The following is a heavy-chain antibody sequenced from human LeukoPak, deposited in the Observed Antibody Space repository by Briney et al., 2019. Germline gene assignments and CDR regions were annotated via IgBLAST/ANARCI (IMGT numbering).Heavy chain of an antibody. CDR2: ISYDGSGDK. J-gene: IGHJ4*02. CDR3: ARSPSGPTY. D-gene: IGHD2-15*01. CDR1: GFTFSGFP. Sequence: PGRSLRLSCAASGFTFSGFPMHWVRQAPGRGLEWVATISYDGSGDKYYGDSVKGRFTISRDNSKNTLYLQLDSLRAEDTAVYYCARSPSGPTYWGQGTLVTVSS. V-gene: IGHV3-30-3*01.